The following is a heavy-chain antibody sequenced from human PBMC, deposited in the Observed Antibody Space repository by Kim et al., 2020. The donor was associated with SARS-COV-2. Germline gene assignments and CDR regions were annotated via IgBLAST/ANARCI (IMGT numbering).Heavy chain of an antibody. CDR2: IYPGDSDT. D-gene: IGHD3-9*01. Sequence: GESLKISCKVFGYDFATYWIAWVRQKPGKGLEWMGIIYPGDSDTRYSPSFQGQVTISADKSVGTAYLQWRSLKASDTAIYYCARATWRLVTPYWFDSWGQRTLVTVSS. CDR3: ARATWRLVTPYWFDS. V-gene: IGHV5-51*01. J-gene: IGHJ5*01. CDR1: GYDFATYW.